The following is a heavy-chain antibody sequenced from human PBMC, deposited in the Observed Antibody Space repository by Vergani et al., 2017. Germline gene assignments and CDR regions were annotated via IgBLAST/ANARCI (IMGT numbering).Heavy chain of an antibody. CDR1: GYSISSGYY. Sequence: QVQLQESGPGPVKPSETLSLTCAVSGYSISSGYYWGWIRQPPGKGLEWIGSIYHSGSTYYNPSLKSRVTISVDTSKNQFSLKLSSVTAADTAVYYCARHFYYGSGSYYSNWFDPWGQGTLVTVSS. D-gene: IGHD3-10*01. CDR3: ARHFYYGSGSYYSNWFDP. V-gene: IGHV4-38-2*01. J-gene: IGHJ5*02. CDR2: IYHSGST.